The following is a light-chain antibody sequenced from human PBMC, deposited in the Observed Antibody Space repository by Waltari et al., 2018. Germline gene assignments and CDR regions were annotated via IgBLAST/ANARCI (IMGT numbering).Light chain of an antibody. CDR3: LHRYT. CDR1: QSVSSY. CDR2: AAA. J-gene: IGKJ2*01. Sequence: EIVLTQSTATVSLSPGERATLPCRTSQSVSSYLAWSQQKPGQAPRLPIYAAANRAAGIPASVSGRGFSTDFTRTISSLVPEDFAVYFCLHRYTFGQGTKLEIK. V-gene: IGKV3-11*01.